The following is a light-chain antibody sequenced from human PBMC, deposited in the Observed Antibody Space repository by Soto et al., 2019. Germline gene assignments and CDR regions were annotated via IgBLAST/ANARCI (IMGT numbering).Light chain of an antibody. CDR3: QHSFGTPPYT. J-gene: IGKJ2*01. Sequence: DIQVTQSPSSLTASIGERVTITCRASRSVGSRLNWYQQKPGKAPALLIYDANDLQTGVPSRFRGRGSGTDFTLTITSLQPEDVATYYCQHSFGTPPYTFGQGTRL. CDR2: DAN. V-gene: IGKV1-39*01. CDR1: RSVGSR.